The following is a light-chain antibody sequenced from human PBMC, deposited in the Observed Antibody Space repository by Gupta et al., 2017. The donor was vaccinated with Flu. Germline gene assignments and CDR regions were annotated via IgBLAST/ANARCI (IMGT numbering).Light chain of an antibody. CDR1: SLRSYY. J-gene: IGLJ2*01. CDR3: TSRDNSGNHFI. CDR2: AND. V-gene: IGLV3-19*01. Sequence: SSELTHDPAWAVPLGRHVSITCQGYSLRSYYTSWYQQKPGQAPILVIYANDNRPSGIPDRFSGSSSGNTASLTITGPQAEDEADYYCTSRDNSGNHFIFGGGTKLTVL.